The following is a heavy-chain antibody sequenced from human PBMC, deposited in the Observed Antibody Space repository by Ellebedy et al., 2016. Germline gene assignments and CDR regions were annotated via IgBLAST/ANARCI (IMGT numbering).Heavy chain of an antibody. D-gene: IGHD1-14*01. V-gene: IGHV1-18*01. CDR3: ARDLRTVRTNDAFDI. CDR1: GYTFTSYG. J-gene: IGHJ3*02. Sequence: ASVKVSXXASGYTFTSYGISWVRQAPGQGLEWMGWISAYNGNTNYAQKLQGRVTMTTDTSTSTAYMELRSLRSDDTAVYYCARDLRTVRTNDAFDIWGQGTMVTVSS. CDR2: ISAYNGNT.